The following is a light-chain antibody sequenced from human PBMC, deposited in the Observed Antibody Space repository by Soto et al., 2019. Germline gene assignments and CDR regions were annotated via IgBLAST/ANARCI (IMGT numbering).Light chain of an antibody. CDR3: MQALQTPIT. J-gene: IGKJ5*01. CDR1: QSLLHSNGYNY. Sequence: EIVMTHSPLSLPVTPGEPASISCSSSQSLLHSNGYNYLDWYLQKPGQSPQLLIYLGSNRASGVPDRFSGSGSGTDFTLKISRVEAEDVGVYYCMQALQTPITFGQGTRLEIK. V-gene: IGKV2-28*01. CDR2: LGS.